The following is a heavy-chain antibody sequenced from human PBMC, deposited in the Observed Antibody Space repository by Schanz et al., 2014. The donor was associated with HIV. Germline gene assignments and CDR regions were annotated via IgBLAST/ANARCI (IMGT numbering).Heavy chain of an antibody. CDR3: ARGEAITYYYHYYGMDV. D-gene: IGHD1-20*01. CDR2: ISYDGSNK. CDR1: GFTFSSYS. Sequence: QVQLVESGGGVVKPGGSLRLSCAASGFTFSSYSMNWVRQAPGKGLEWVAVISYDGSNKYYADSVKGRFTISRDNSKNTLYLQMNSLRAEDTAVYYCARGEAITYYYHYYGMDVWGQGTTVTVSS. V-gene: IGHV3-30*03. J-gene: IGHJ6*02.